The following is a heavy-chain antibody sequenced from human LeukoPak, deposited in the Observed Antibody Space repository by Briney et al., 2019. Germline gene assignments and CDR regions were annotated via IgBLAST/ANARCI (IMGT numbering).Heavy chain of an antibody. CDR3: AKEASIASGY. D-gene: IGHD2-21*01. V-gene: IGHV3-30*02. CDR2: IRYDGSNK. J-gene: IGHJ4*02. CDR1: GFTFSSYG. Sequence: GGSLRLSCAASGFTFSSYGMHWVRQAPGKGLERVAFIRYDGSNKYYADSVKGRFTISRDNSKNTLYLQMNSLRAEDTAVYYCAKEASIASGYWGQGTLVTVSS.